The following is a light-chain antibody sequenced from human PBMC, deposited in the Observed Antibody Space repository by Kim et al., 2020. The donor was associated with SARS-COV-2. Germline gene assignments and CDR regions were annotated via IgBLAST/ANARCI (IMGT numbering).Light chain of an antibody. CDR3: QQYGSSPWT. V-gene: IGKV3-20*01. J-gene: IGKJ1*01. Sequence: SPGERPTLSCRASQSVSSSYLAWYQQKPGQAPRLLIYGASSRATGIPDRFSGSGSATDFTLTISRLEPEDFAVYYCQQYGSSPWTFGQGTKVDIK. CDR2: GAS. CDR1: QSVSSSY.